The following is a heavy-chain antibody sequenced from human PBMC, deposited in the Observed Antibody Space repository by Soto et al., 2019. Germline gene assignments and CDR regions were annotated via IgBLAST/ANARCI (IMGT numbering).Heavy chain of an antibody. D-gene: IGHD3-22*01. V-gene: IGHV4-30-4*01. CDR2: IYYSGST. CDR3: ARANYDSSGYYYFDY. J-gene: IGHJ4*02. CDR1: GGSISSGDYY. Sequence: TLSLTSTVSGGSISSGDYYWSWIRQQPGKGLEWIGYIYYSGSTYYNPSLKSRVTISVDTSKNQFSLKLSSVTAADTAVYYCARANYDSSGYYYFDYWGQGTLVTVSS.